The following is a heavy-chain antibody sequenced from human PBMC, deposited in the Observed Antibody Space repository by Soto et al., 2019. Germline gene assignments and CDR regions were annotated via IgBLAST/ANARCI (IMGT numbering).Heavy chain of an antibody. D-gene: IGHD2-15*01. CDR3: ARIIGYCRNNDCSWTFDI. J-gene: IGHJ3*02. V-gene: IGHV5-51*01. CDR2: FYPGDSTS. Sequence: GESLKISCKTSGYSFISYWVAWVRQLPGKGLEWMGTFYPGDSTSTYSPSFQGQVTISVDKSISTAYLQLSSLKASDAAMYYCARIIGYCRNNDCSWTFDIWGQGTMVTVSS. CDR1: GYSFISYW.